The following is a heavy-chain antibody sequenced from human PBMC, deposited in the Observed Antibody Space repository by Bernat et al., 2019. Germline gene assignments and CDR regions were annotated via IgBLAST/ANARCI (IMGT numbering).Heavy chain of an antibody. J-gene: IGHJ4*02. CDR3: ARAGCIQLWFYDY. Sequence: VQLVESGGGVVQPGRSLRLSCAASGFTFSSYGMHWVRQAPGKGLEWVAVIWNDGSNKYHADSVRGRFTISRDNSKNTLFLQMNSLRAEDTAVYYCARAGCIQLWFYDYWGQGALVTVSS. V-gene: IGHV3-33*01. D-gene: IGHD5-18*01. CDR1: GFTFSSYG. CDR2: IWNDGSNK.